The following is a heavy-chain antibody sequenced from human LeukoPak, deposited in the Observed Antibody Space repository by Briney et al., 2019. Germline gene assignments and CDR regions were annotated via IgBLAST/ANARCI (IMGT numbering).Heavy chain of an antibody. V-gene: IGHV1-69*05. CDR3: ASAMVAVDAFGI. Sequence: ASVKVSCKASGGTFSSYAISWVRQAPGQGLEWMGGIIPIFGTANYAQKFQGRVTITTDESTSTAYMELSSLRSEDTAVYYCASAMVAVDAFGIWGQGTMVTVSS. J-gene: IGHJ3*02. D-gene: IGHD2-8*01. CDR2: IIPIFGTA. CDR1: GGTFSSYA.